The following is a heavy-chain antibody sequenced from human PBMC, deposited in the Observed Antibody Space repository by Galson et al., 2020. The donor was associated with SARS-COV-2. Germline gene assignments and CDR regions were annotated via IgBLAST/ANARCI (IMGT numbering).Heavy chain of an antibody. CDR3: ARETYDTRGFNAFDM. CDR2: LNPNSGDT. D-gene: IGHD3-22*01. V-gene: IGHV1-8*03. J-gene: IGHJ3*02. Sequence: ASVKVSCKSSGYRFTRNDIHWVRQATGRGLEWMGWLNPNSGDTGFAQQFQGRVTITRNTPIPTAYMDLSSLGSEDTAVYYCARETYDTRGFNAFDMWGQGTMVTVSA. CDR1: GYRFTRND.